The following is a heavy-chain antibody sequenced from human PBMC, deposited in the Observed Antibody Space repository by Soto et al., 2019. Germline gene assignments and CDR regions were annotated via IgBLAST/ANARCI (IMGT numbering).Heavy chain of an antibody. J-gene: IGHJ4*02. Sequence: QVQLVQSGAEEKKPGASVKVSCKASGYTFTSYAMHWVRQAPGQRLEWMGWINAGNGNTKYSQKFQGRVTITRDTAASTAHMERSSLRSEDTAVYYCARDAVVRGVIISGFGGRYFDYWGQGPLVTVSS. D-gene: IGHD3-10*01. CDR3: ARDAVVRGVIISGFGGRYFDY. CDR1: GYTFTSYA. CDR2: INAGNGNT. V-gene: IGHV1-3*05.